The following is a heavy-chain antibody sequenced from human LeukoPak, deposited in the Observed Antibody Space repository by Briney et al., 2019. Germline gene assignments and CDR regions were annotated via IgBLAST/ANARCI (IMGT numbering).Heavy chain of an antibody. CDR2: IYTSGST. CDR1: GGAISSYY. CDR3: AREGLRVTIFGGAQYGMDV. J-gene: IGHJ6*02. V-gene: IGHV4-4*07. D-gene: IGHD3-3*01. Sequence: PSENLSFNSTVSGGAISSYYWSWIRQLAGKGLEWIGRIYTSGSTNYNPSLKSRVTMSVDTSKNQFSLKLSSVTAADTAVYYCAREGLRVTIFGGAQYGMDVWGQGTTVTVSS.